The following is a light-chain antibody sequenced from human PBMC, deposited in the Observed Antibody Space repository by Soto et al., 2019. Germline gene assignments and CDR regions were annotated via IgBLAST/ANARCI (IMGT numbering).Light chain of an antibody. CDR3: QQYGDSPT. V-gene: IGKV3-20*01. CDR2: DAS. Sequence: EIMMTQSPGTLSLSPGEGATLSCTASQSVNLNLAWYQQKPGQPPRLLLYDASSRATGIPNRFSGSGSGTDFTLTISRLEPEDFAVFYCQQYGDSPTFGQGTKVDIK. J-gene: IGKJ1*01. CDR1: QSVNLN.